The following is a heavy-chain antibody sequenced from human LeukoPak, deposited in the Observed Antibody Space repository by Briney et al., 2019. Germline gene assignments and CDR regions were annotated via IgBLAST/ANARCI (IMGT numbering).Heavy chain of an antibody. CDR3: ARERYGSGSYYDY. CDR1: GGSLSSGSYY. Sequence: PSETLSLTCTVSGGSLSSGSYYWSWIRQPAGKGPEWIGRIYTSGSTNYNPSLKSRVTISVDTSKNQFSLKLSSVTAADTAVYYCARERYGSGSYYDYWGQGTLVTVSS. J-gene: IGHJ4*02. D-gene: IGHD3-10*01. CDR2: IYTSGST. V-gene: IGHV4-61*02.